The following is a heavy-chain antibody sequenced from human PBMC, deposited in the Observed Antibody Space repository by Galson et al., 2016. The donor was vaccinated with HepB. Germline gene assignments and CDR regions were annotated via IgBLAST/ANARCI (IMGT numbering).Heavy chain of an antibody. Sequence: SGYPFSTYSLSWVRQAPGQGLEWIGWISTYNGDTKYAEKFQGRVSMTTDTSTTTAYLALRSLRSDDTAVYYCARERETALAPFFDYWGQGTLVTISS. D-gene: IGHD5-18*01. V-gene: IGHV1-18*04. J-gene: IGHJ4*02. CDR3: ARERETALAPFFDY. CDR2: ISTYNGDT. CDR1: GYPFSTYS.